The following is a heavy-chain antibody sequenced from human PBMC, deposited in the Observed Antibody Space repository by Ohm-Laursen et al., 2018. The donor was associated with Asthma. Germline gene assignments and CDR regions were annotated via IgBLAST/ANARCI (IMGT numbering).Heavy chain of an antibody. J-gene: IGHJ4*02. Sequence: SLRLSCAAPGFSYSSYAMTWVRQAPGQGQEWLSCISAGGDTTYYADSVKGRFTISRDNSKNTLYLQMNSLRAADTAVYYCATFNWGSRGFDFWGQGALVTVSS. CDR2: ISAGGDTT. CDR1: GFSYSSYA. D-gene: IGHD7-27*01. V-gene: IGHV3-23*01. CDR3: ATFNWGSRGFDF.